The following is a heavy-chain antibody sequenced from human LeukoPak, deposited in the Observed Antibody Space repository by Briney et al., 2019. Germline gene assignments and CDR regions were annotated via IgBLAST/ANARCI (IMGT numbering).Heavy chain of an antibody. CDR2: INPNSGGT. V-gene: IGHV1-2*02. CDR3: ARDLGIAAAYFDY. CDR1: GYTFTGYY. Sequence: ASVKVSCKASGYTFTGYYMHWVRQAPGQGLEWMGWINPNSGGTNYAQKFQGRVTMTRDTSISTAYMELSRLRSDDTAVYYCARDLGIAAAYFDYWGQGTLVTVSS. J-gene: IGHJ4*02. D-gene: IGHD6-13*01.